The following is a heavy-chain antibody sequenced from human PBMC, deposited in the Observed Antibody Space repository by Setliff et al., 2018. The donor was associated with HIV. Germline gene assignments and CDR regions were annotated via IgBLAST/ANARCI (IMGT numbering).Heavy chain of an antibody. CDR3: ARQNCGGDCYIDY. J-gene: IGHJ4*02. Sequence: PGGSLRLSCAASGFTFSSYSMNWVRQAPGKGLEWVSYISSSSSRYYADSVKGRFTISRDNAKNSLSLQMNSLRAEDTAVYYCARQNCGGDCYIDYWGQGTLVTVSS. D-gene: IGHD2-21*02. CDR2: ISSSSSR. CDR1: GFTFSSYS. V-gene: IGHV3-48*01.